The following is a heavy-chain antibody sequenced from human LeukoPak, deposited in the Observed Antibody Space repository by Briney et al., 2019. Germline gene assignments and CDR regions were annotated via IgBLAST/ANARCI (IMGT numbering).Heavy chain of an antibody. CDR1: GGSISSYY. CDR3: ARANYDSSGYYSPFDY. Sequence: PSETLSLTCTVSGGSISSYYWSWIRQPPGKGLEWIGYFYYSGSTNYNPSLKSRVTISVDTSKNQFSLKLSSVTAADTVVYYCARANYDSSGYYSPFDYWGQGTLVTVS. J-gene: IGHJ4*02. V-gene: IGHV4-59*01. D-gene: IGHD3-22*01. CDR2: FYYSGST.